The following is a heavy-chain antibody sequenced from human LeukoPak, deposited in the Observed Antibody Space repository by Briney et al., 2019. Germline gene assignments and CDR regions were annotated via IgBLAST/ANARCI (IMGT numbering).Heavy chain of an antibody. CDR3: AQWSRYFDY. Sequence: GGSLRLSCAASGFTFSSCAMRWVRQAPGKGLEWVSAISGSGGSTYYADSVKGRFTISRDNSKNTLHLQMNSLRAEDTALYFCAQWSRYFDYWGQGTLVTVSS. V-gene: IGHV3-23*01. D-gene: IGHD1-26*01. CDR2: ISGSGGST. J-gene: IGHJ4*02. CDR1: GFTFSSCA.